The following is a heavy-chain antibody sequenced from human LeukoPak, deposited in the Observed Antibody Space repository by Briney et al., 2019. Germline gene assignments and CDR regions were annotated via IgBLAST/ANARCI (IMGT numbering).Heavy chain of an antibody. J-gene: IGHJ6*03. V-gene: IGHV1-69*06. Sequence: GASVKVSCKASGGTFSSYAISWARQAPGQGLEWMGGIIPIFGTANYAQKFQGRVTITADKSTSTAYMELSSLRSEDTAVYYCARARSGSYSASLRSSYYYYMDVWGKGTTVTVSS. CDR2: IIPIFGTA. CDR3: ARARSGSYSASLRSSYYYYMDV. CDR1: GGTFSSYA. D-gene: IGHD1-26*01.